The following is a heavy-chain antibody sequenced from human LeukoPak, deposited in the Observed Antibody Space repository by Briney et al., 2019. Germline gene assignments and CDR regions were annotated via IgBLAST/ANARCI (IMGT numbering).Heavy chain of an antibody. V-gene: IGHV4-30-2*01. CDR3: ATRRGGTIFDH. CDR2: IYHSGST. J-gene: IGHJ4*02. CDR1: GGSISSGGYS. Sequence: SQTLSLTCAVSGGSISSGGYSWSWLRQPPGKGLEWIGYIYHSGSTYYNPSLKSRVTISVDRSKNQFSLKLSSVTAADTAVYYCATRRGGTIFDHWGQGTLVTVSS. D-gene: IGHD3-9*01.